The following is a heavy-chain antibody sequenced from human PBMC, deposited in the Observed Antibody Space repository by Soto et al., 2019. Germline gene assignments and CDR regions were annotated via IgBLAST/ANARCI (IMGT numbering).Heavy chain of an antibody. V-gene: IGHV3-48*02. J-gene: IGHJ6*02. Sequence: EVQLVESGGGLVQPGGSLRLSCAASGFTFSSYSINWVRQAPGKGLEWFSYITSDSSTISYADSVKGRFTVSRDNATNSLYLQMNSLRDEATAVYYCARVGRGVYGMDVWGQGTSVTVSS. CDR3: ARVGRGVYGMDV. CDR2: ITSDSSTI. D-gene: IGHD2-8*01. CDR1: GFTFSSYS.